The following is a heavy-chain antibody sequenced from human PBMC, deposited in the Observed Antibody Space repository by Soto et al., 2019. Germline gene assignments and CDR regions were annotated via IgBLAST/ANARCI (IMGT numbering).Heavy chain of an antibody. V-gene: IGHV3-30*18. CDR1: GFTFSSYG. CDR3: AKEGRDGYNYLDY. J-gene: IGHJ4*02. D-gene: IGHD5-12*01. Sequence: QVQLVESGGGVVQPGRSLRLSCAASGFTFSSYGMHWVRQAPGKGLEWVAVISYDGSNKYYADSVKGRFTISRDNSKNTLYLQMNSLIAEDTAVYYCAKEGRDGYNYLDYWGQGTLVTVSS. CDR2: ISYDGSNK.